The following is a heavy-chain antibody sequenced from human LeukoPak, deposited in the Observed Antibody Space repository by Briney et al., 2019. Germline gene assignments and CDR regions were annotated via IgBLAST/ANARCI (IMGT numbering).Heavy chain of an antibody. J-gene: IGHJ3*02. CDR2: IYHSGST. CDR3: ARTKHYDILTGLDAFDI. CDR1: GYSISSGYY. V-gene: IGHV4-38-2*01. D-gene: IGHD3-9*01. Sequence: SETLSLTCAVSGYSISSGYYWGWIRQPPGKGLEWIGSIYHSGSTYYNPSLKSRVTISVDTSENQFSLKLSSVTAADTAVYYCARTKHYDILTGLDAFDIWGQGTMVTVSS.